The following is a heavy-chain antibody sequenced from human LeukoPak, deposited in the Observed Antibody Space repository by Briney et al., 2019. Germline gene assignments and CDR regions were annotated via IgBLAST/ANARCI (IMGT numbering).Heavy chain of an antibody. CDR2: IYTSGST. Sequence: SETLSLTCTVSGGSISSGSYYWSWIRQPAGKGLEWIGRIYTSGSTNYNPSLKSRVTISVDTSKNQLSLKLSSVTAADTAVYYCARDGARRGYYFDYWGQGTLVTVSS. CDR3: ARDGARRGYYFDY. V-gene: IGHV4-61*02. J-gene: IGHJ4*02. CDR1: GGSISSGSYY. D-gene: IGHD1-14*01.